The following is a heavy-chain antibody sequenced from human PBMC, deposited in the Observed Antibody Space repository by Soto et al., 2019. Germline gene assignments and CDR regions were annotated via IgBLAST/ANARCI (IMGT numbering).Heavy chain of an antibody. J-gene: IGHJ6*02. V-gene: IGHV4-59*08. Sequence: QVQLQESGPGLVKPSETLSLSCTVSGGSISSYYWNWIRQPPGKGLEWIGYIYYSGSTNYNPSLTSRVTISVDTSKNQFSLKLSSVTAADTAVYYCARQERRGYSYGPTSYFYYGVDVWGLGTTVTVSS. D-gene: IGHD5-18*01. CDR3: ARQERRGYSYGPTSYFYYGVDV. CDR2: IYYSGST. CDR1: GGSISSYY.